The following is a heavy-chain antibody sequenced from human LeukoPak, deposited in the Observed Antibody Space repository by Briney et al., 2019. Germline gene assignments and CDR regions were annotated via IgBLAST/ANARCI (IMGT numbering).Heavy chain of an antibody. CDR3: AKASPSSGWLGDY. D-gene: IGHD6-19*01. CDR2: ISANGVDT. V-gene: IGHV3-23*01. Sequence: GRSLRLSCAASGFIFSDYGMHWVRQAPGKGLEWVSAISANGVDTFYAPSVKGRFTISRDNSKNTLYLQMNSLRAEDTAVYYCAKASPSSGWLGDYWGQGTLVTVSS. J-gene: IGHJ4*02. CDR1: GFIFSDYG.